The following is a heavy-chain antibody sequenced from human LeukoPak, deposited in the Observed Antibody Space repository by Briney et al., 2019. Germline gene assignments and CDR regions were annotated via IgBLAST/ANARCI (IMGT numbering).Heavy chain of an antibody. CDR1: GFTFSTYA. V-gene: IGHV3-23*01. CDR3: ARRAGAYSHPYDY. Sequence: GGSLRLSCAASGFTFSTYAMSWVRQAPGKGLEWVSTLSGSGDVTYYADSVKGRFTISRDNSKNTLYLQMNNLRAEDTAVYYCARRAGAYSHPYDYWGQGTLVTVSS. J-gene: IGHJ4*02. CDR2: LSGSGDVT. D-gene: IGHD4/OR15-4a*01.